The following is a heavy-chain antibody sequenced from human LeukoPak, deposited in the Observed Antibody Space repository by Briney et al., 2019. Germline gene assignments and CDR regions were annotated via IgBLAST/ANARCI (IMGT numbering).Heavy chain of an antibody. Sequence: SGGSLRLSCAASGFTFSSYAMSWVRQAPGKGLEWVSAISGSGGSTYYADSVKGRFTISRDNSKNTLYLQMNSLRAEDTAVYYCAKGVVVVAVSLILSYWGQGTLVTVSS. CDR1: GFTFSSYA. V-gene: IGHV3-23*01. J-gene: IGHJ4*02. CDR2: ISGSGGST. CDR3: AKGVVVVAVSLILSY. D-gene: IGHD2-15*01.